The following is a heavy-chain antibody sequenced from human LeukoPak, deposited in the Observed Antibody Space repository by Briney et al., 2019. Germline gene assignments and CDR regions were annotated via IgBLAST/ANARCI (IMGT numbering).Heavy chain of an antibody. D-gene: IGHD3-22*01. CDR1: GGSISSGDYY. J-gene: IGHJ4*02. V-gene: IGHV4-30-4*01. CDR2: IYYSGST. Sequence: SETLSLTCTVSGGSISSGDYYWSWIRQPPGKGLEWIGYIYYSGSTYYSPSLKSRVTISVDTSKNQFSLKLSSVTAADTAVYYCARGAVYYYDSSGYYYGGYYFDYWGQGTLVTVSS. CDR3: ARGAVYYYDSSGYYYGGYYFDY.